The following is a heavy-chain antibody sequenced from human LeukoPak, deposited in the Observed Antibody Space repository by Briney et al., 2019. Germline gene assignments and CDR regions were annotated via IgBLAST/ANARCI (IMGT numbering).Heavy chain of an antibody. CDR1: GGSMSSSSYY. V-gene: IGHV4-30-4*08. CDR2: IYYSGST. J-gene: IGHJ6*02. D-gene: IGHD1-26*01. CDR3: ARLGPGVGATSHYYYYGMDV. Sequence: SETLSLTCTVSGGSMSSSSYYWGWLRQPPGKGLEWIGYIYYSGSTYYNPSLKSRVTISVDTSKNQFSLKLSSVTAADTAVYYCARLGPGVGATSHYYYYGMDVWGQGTTVTVSS.